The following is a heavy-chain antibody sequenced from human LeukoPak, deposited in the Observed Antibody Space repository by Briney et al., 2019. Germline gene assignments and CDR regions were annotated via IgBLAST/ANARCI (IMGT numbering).Heavy chain of an antibody. J-gene: IGHJ5*02. CDR1: GGSISSYY. CDR3: ARHGPGQWLVQGGWFDP. V-gene: IGHV4-59*01. Sequence: PSETLSLTCTVSGGSISSYYWSWIRQPPGKGLEWIGYIYYSGSTNYNPSLKSRVTISVDTSKNQFSLKLSSVTAADTAVYYCARHGPGQWLVQGGWFDPWGQGTLVTVSS. CDR2: IYYSGST. D-gene: IGHD6-19*01.